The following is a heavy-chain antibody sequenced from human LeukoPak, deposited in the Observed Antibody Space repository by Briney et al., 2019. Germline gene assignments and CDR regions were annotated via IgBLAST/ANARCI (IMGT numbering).Heavy chain of an antibody. CDR3: ATEYKGY. CDR1: GFIFSTYE. D-gene: IGHD2-15*01. J-gene: IGHJ4*02. CDR2: ISTSGSTI. Sequence: PGGSLRLSCAASGFIFSTYEMHWVRQAPGKGLEWVSYISTSGSTIYYADSVKGRFTFSRDNARNSLFLQMNSLRADDTAIYYCATEYKGYWGQGTLVTVSS. V-gene: IGHV3-48*03.